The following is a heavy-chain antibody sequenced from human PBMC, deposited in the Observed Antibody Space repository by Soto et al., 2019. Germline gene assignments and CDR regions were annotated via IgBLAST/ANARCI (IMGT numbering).Heavy chain of an antibody. J-gene: IGHJ4*02. Sequence: QLQLQEPGPGLVKPSETLSLICTVSGGSIISSDYYWGWIRQPPGKGLERIGSIHYSGSTFYHPSLKTLVLIPVDTSKCPFSLKLSSLTAADTAVCYCARHGYYYDRNNDHDYWGQGTLVTVSS. CDR3: ARHGYYYDRNNDHDY. CDR2: IHYSGST. V-gene: IGHV4-39*01. CDR1: GGSIISSDYY. D-gene: IGHD3-22*01.